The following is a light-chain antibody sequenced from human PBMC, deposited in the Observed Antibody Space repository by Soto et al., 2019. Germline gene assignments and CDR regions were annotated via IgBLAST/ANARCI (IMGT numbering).Light chain of an antibody. CDR1: ETITNR. CDR3: QQFNSYPIT. Sequence: DIQMTQSPSTLSASVGDRITITCRASETITNRLAWYQQKPGKAPKVLIYDASNLESGVPSRFSGSRSGTEFILTISSLQPDDFATYYCQQFNSYPITFGQGTRLEIK. J-gene: IGKJ5*01. V-gene: IGKV1-5*01. CDR2: DAS.